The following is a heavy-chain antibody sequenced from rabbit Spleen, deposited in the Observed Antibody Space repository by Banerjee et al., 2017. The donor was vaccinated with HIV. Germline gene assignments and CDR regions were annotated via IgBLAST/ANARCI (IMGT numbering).Heavy chain of an antibody. CDR1: GFSFSSSYY. CDR2: ITTGSSKI. D-gene: IGHD4-1*01. CDR3: ARGSAGWDYFNL. V-gene: IGHV1S40*01. Sequence: QSLVESGGGLVQPEGSLTLTCTASGFSFSSSYYMCWVRQAPGKGLEWIGCITTGSSKIDYASWVNGRFTISKTSSTTVTLQMTSLTAADTATYFCARGSAGWDYFNLWGPGTLVTVS. J-gene: IGHJ4*01.